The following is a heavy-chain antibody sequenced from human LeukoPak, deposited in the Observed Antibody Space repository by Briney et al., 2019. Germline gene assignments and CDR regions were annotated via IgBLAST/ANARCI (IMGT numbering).Heavy chain of an antibody. J-gene: IGHJ4*02. CDR2: ISSDGGRT. D-gene: IGHD3-22*01. Sequence: GGSLRLSCAVSEFNFSHYAMFWVRQAPGKGLEFVSGISSDGGRTYYADSVKDRSTITRDNSKNTLYLQMGSLKVEDMAVYHCASGLRAGYDSYWGQGTLVTVSS. CDR3: ASGLRAGYDSY. CDR1: EFNFSHYA. V-gene: IGHV3-64*02.